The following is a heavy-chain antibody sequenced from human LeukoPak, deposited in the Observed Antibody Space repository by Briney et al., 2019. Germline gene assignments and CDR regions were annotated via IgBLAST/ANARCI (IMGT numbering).Heavy chain of an antibody. CDR2: IYEGGDI. CDR3: ARDPSGTGIGFDI. CDR1: GFTVSRTY. D-gene: IGHD6-19*01. V-gene: IGHV3-66*01. J-gene: IGHJ3*02. Sequence: PGGSLRLSCAALGFTVSRTYMRWVRQAPGKGLEWVSVIYEGGDIYYADSVRGRFAISRDNSKNTVYLQMNGLRGEDTAVYYCARDPSGTGIGFDIWGQGTMVTVSS.